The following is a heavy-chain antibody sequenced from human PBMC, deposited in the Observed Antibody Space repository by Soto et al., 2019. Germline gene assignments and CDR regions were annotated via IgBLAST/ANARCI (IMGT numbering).Heavy chain of an antibody. CDR3: ASGGHSSGYPDY. D-gene: IGHD3-22*01. J-gene: IGHJ4*02. CDR1: GFIFSSYD. CDR2: IDTAGDT. V-gene: IGHV3-13*01. Sequence: PGGSLRLSCAASGFIFSSYDMHWVRQATGKGLEWVSAIDTAGDTYYPGSVKGRFTISRENAKNSLHLQMNSQRAEDTAVYYCASGGHSSGYPDYWGQGTLVTVSS.